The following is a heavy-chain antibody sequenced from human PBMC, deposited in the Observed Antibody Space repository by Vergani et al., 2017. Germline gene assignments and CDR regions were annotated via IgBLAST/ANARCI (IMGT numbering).Heavy chain of an antibody. Sequence: EVQLLESGGGLVQPGGSLRFSCAASGFTFSSYAMSWVRQAPGKVLEGVSAINGGGGTTYYADSVKGRLTIPRNNSKNTLYLQMKSLRAEDTAVYYCAKGEWELHDAFDIWGQGTMVTVSS. CDR1: GFTFSSYA. CDR3: AKGEWELHDAFDI. CDR2: INGGGGTT. D-gene: IGHD1-26*01. V-gene: IGHV3-23*01. J-gene: IGHJ3*02.